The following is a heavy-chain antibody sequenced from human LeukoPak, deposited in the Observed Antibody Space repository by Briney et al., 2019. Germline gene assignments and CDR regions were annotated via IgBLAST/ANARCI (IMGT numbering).Heavy chain of an antibody. V-gene: IGHV4-34*01. CDR1: GGSFSGYY. Sequence: SETLSLTCAVYGGSFSGYYWSWIRQPPGKGLEWIGEINHSGSTNYNPSLKSRVTISVDTSKNQFSLKLSSVTAADTAVYYCARGGKSSGWYPRWGYFQHWGQGTLVTASS. CDR2: INHSGST. CDR3: ARGGKSSGWYPRWGYFQH. D-gene: IGHD6-19*01. J-gene: IGHJ1*01.